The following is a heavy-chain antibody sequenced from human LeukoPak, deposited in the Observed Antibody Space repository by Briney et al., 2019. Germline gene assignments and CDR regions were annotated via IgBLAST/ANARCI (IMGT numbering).Heavy chain of an antibody. J-gene: IGHJ3*02. V-gene: IGHV3-7*01. Sequence: PGGSLRLSCAASGFTFSTYWMTWVRQAPGKGLEWVANIKQDGSEKYYVDSVKGRFTISRDNATNSLYLQMNSLRAEDTAVYYCARGGIVVVPAANDAFDIWGQGTMVTVSS. CDR1: GFTFSTYW. D-gene: IGHD2-2*01. CDR3: ARGGIVVVPAANDAFDI. CDR2: IKQDGSEK.